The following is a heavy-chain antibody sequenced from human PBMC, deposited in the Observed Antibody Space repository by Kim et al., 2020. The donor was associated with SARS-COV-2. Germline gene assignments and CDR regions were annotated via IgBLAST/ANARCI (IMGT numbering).Heavy chain of an antibody. Sequence: DSVKGRFTISRDTSNNTLYLQMDSLRAEDTAVYYCAKGGPSSGGSPFDPWGQGTLVIVSS. CDR3: AKGGPSSGGSPFDP. D-gene: IGHD2-15*01. J-gene: IGHJ5*02. V-gene: IGHV3-23*01.